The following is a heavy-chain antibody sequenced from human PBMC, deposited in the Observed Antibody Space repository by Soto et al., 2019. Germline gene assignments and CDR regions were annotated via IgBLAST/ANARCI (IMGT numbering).Heavy chain of an antibody. D-gene: IGHD3-3*01. CDR2: IIPIFGTA. Sequence: QVQLVQSGAEVKKPGSSVKVSCKASGGTFSSYAISWVRQAPGQGLEWMGGIIPIFGTANYAQKFQGRVTITADESTSTADMELSSLRSEDTAVYYCARASTIFGVVIVPRYYYGMDVWGQGTTVTVSS. CDR1: GGTFSSYA. V-gene: IGHV1-69*01. CDR3: ARASTIFGVVIVPRYYYGMDV. J-gene: IGHJ6*02.